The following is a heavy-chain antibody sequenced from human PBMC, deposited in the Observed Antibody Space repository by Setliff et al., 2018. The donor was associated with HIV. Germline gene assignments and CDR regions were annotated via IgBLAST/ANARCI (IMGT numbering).Heavy chain of an antibody. J-gene: IGHJ4*02. CDR2: IKQEGSEN. D-gene: IGHD5-12*01. Sequence: LRLSCAASGFTFSSRWMTWVRQAPGKGLEWVANIKQEGSENYFVDSVKGRFTISRDNTRSSLFLHMDSLTAEDTAVYYCAREALSRDGYSYFDYWGQGTLVTVSS. CDR1: GFTFSSRW. CDR3: AREALSRDGYSYFDY. V-gene: IGHV3-7*01.